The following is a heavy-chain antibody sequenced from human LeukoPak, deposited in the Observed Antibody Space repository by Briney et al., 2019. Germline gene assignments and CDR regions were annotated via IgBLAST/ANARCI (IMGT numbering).Heavy chain of an antibody. Sequence: GGSLRLSCAASGLIFSDHAMNWVRQAPGRGLEWVSVISGGGDSEFYADSVKGRCTISRDNSKNMLYLEMSNLRAEDTAIYYCVKDQADYFDGSGSYFDHWGQGTLVTVSS. D-gene: IGHD3-22*01. V-gene: IGHV3-23*01. CDR2: ISGGGDSE. CDR3: VKDQADYFDGSGSYFDH. J-gene: IGHJ4*02. CDR1: GLIFSDHA.